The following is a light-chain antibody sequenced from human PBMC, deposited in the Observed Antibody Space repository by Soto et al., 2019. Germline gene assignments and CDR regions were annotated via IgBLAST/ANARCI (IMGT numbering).Light chain of an antibody. CDR1: QSVSSSY. CDR2: GAS. Sequence: ELVLTQSPGTLSFSPGERATLSCRASQSVSSSYLAWHQQKPGQAPRLLIYGASSRATGIPDRLSGSGSGTDFTLTISRLEPEDFAVYYCQQYSSSRTFGQGTKVDIK. V-gene: IGKV3-20*01. CDR3: QQYSSSRT. J-gene: IGKJ1*01.